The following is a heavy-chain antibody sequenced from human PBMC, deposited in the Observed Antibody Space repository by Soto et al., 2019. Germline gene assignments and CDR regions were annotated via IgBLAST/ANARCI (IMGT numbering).Heavy chain of an antibody. Sequence: QVQLQESGPGLVKPSETLSLTCTVSGGSISSYYWSWIRQPPGKGLEWIGYIYYSGSTNYNPSLRSRVTVAVDPATNQAALKLGSVAAADTAVYYCARRYGWAFDIWGQGTMVTVSS. D-gene: IGHD3-16*01. J-gene: IGHJ3*02. CDR1: GGSISSYY. V-gene: IGHV4-59*08. CDR3: ARRYGWAFDI. CDR2: IYYSGST.